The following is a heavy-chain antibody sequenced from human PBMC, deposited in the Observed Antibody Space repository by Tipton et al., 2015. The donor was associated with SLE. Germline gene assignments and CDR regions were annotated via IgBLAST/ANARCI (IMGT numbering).Heavy chain of an antibody. CDR1: GFTFSSYS. J-gene: IGHJ2*01. V-gene: IGHV3-21*01. D-gene: IGHD7-27*01. Sequence: SLRLSCAASGFTFSSYSMNWVRQAPGKGLEWVSSISSSSSYIYYADSVKGRFTISRDNAKNSLYLQMNSLRAEDTAVYYCARRETGDEYFDLWGRGTLVTVSS. CDR3: ARRETGDEYFDL. CDR2: ISSSSSYI.